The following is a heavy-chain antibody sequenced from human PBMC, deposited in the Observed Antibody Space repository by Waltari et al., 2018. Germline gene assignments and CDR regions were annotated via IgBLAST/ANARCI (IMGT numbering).Heavy chain of an antibody. J-gene: IGHJ4*02. D-gene: IGHD5-18*01. CDR1: GFTFSSYE. V-gene: IGHV3-48*03. CDR2: ISSSGSTI. CDR3: ARDRHVDTAMVTFDY. Sequence: EVQLVESGGGLVQPGGSLRLSCAASGFTFSSYEMNWVRQAPGKGLEWVSYISSSGSTIYYADSVKGRFTISRDNAKNSLYLQMNSLRAEDTAVYYCARDRHVDTAMVTFDYWGQGTLVTVSS.